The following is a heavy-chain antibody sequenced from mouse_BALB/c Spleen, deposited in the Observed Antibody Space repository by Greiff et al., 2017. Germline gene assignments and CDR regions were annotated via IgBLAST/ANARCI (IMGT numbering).Heavy chain of an antibody. V-gene: IGHV1-69*02. CDR2: IYPSDSYT. CDR3: TTVPPLAY. J-gene: IGHJ3*01. Sequence: QVQLQQPWAELVRPGASVKLSCKASGYTFTSYWINWVKQRPGQGLEWIGNIYPSDSYTNYNQKFKDKATLTVDKSSSTAYMQLSSPTSEDSAVYYCTTVPPLAYWGQGTLVTVSA. CDR1: GYTFTSYW.